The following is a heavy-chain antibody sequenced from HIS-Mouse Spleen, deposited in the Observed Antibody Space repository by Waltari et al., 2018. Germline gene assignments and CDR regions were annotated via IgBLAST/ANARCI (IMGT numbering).Heavy chain of an antibody. D-gene: IGHD1-26*01. CDR1: GYTFTGYY. CDR3: ARGSGRWELLLPNWFDP. V-gene: IGHV1-2*02. CDR2: INPKRGGT. J-gene: IGHJ5*02. Sequence: QVQLVQSGAEVKKPGASVKVSCKASGYTFTGYYMHWVRQAPGQGLEWMGWINPKRGGTNYAQKFQGRVTMTRDTSISTAYMELSRLRSDDTAVYYCARGSGRWELLLPNWFDPWGQGTLVTVSS.